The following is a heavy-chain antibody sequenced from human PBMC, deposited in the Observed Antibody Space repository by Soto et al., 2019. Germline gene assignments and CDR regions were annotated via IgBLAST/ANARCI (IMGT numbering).Heavy chain of an antibody. Sequence: QVQLVQSGAEVKKPGASVKVSCKASGYTFTSYGISWVRQAPGQGLEWMGWISAYNGNTNYAQKLQGRVTMTTDTSTSTAYMELRSMRSDDTAVYYCARSVAATFYDYYGMDVWGQGTTVTVSS. CDR1: GYTFTSYG. CDR2: ISAYNGNT. J-gene: IGHJ6*02. CDR3: ARSVAATFYDYYGMDV. V-gene: IGHV1-18*01. D-gene: IGHD2-15*01.